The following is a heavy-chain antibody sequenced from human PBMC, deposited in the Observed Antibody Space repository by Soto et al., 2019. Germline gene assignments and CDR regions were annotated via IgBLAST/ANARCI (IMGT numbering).Heavy chain of an antibody. Sequence: QVQLVQSGAEVKKPGSSVKVSCKASGGTFSSYAISWVRQAPGQGLEWMGGIIPIFGTANYAQKFQGRVTITADESTSTPYMELSSLRSEDTAVYYCARDRFCSGGSCYSLGWFDPWGQGTLVTVSS. V-gene: IGHV1-69*01. CDR2: IIPIFGTA. D-gene: IGHD2-15*01. CDR3: ARDRFCSGGSCYSLGWFDP. CDR1: GGTFSSYA. J-gene: IGHJ5*02.